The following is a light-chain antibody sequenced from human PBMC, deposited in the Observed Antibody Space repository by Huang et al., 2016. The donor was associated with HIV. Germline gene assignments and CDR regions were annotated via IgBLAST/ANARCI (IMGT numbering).Light chain of an antibody. Sequence: ELVLTQSPDTLSLSPGERATLSCRASQFVDTYLAWYQQQPGQAPRLLIYCASNRAAGIPARFSGSGSGTDFTLTISSLEPEDFAVYYCQQRSNWPPITFGQGTRLEIK. CDR1: QFVDTY. V-gene: IGKV3-11*01. J-gene: IGKJ5*01. CDR2: CAS. CDR3: QQRSNWPPIT.